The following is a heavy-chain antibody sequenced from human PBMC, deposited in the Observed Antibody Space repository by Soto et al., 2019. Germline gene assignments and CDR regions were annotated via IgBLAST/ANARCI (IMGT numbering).Heavy chain of an antibody. V-gene: IGHV1-69*02. Sequence: QVQLVQSGAEVKKPGSSVKVSCKASGGTFSSYTISWVRQAPGQGLEWMGRIIPILGIAKYAQKFQGSVTIAAYKSTSTAYMKLSCLRTEDTAVYYCASLAVADDSFDIWGQGTMVTVSS. CDR2: IIPILGIA. CDR1: GGTFSSYT. D-gene: IGHD6-19*01. CDR3: ASLAVADDSFDI. J-gene: IGHJ3*02.